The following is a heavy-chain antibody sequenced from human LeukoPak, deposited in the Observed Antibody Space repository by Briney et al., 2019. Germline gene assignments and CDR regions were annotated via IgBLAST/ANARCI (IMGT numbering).Heavy chain of an antibody. CDR1: GYTLTELS. Sequence: ASVKVSCKVSGYTLTELSMHWVRQAPGKGLEWMGGFDPEDGETIHAQKFQGRVTMTEDTSTDTAYMGLSSLRSEDTAVYYCASPSYDSSGYPHFDYWGQGTLVTVSS. CDR3: ASPSYDSSGYPHFDY. V-gene: IGHV1-24*01. CDR2: FDPEDGET. D-gene: IGHD3-22*01. J-gene: IGHJ4*02.